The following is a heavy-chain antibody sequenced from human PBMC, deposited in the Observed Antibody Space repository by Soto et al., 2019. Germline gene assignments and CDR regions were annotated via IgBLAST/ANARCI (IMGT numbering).Heavy chain of an antibody. CDR1: GFTFTDFY. CDR2: IRPDGTET. Sequence: EVQLVQSGGGLVQPGGSLRLSCVGSGFTFTDFYMNWVRQAPGKGLEGGANIRPDGTETNYVESVRGRFTTSRDNAKNSLFLQMNSLSADDTALSYCAGWGGHDYNYWGQGILVTVSS. V-gene: IGHV3-7*03. D-gene: IGHD4-4*01. CDR3: AGWGGHDYNY. J-gene: IGHJ4*02.